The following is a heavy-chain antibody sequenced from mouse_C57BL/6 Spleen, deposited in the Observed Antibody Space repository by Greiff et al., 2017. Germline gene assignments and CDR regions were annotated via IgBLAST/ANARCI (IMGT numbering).Heavy chain of an antibody. D-gene: IGHD1-1*01. CDR3: ARNYYGTSTRYFDV. J-gene: IGHJ1*03. V-gene: IGHV1-54*01. CDR1: GYAFTNYL. Sequence: QVQLQQSGAELVRPGTSVKVSCKASGYAFTNYLIEWVKQRPGQGLEWIGVINPGSGGTNYNEKFKGKATLTADKSSSTAYMQRSSLTSEDSAVYFCARNYYGTSTRYFDVWGTGTTVTVSS. CDR2: INPGSGGT.